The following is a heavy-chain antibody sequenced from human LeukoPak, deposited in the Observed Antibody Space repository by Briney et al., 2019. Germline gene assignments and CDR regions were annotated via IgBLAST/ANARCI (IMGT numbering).Heavy chain of an antibody. D-gene: IGHD3-9*01. Sequence: GGSLRLSCAASGFTFDDYAMHWVRQAPGKGLERVSGISWNSGSIGYADSVKGRFTISRDNAKNSLYLQMNSLRAEDTALYYCAKAATGYYDYYYYGMYVWGQGTTVTVSS. CDR3: AKAATGYYDYYYYGMYV. J-gene: IGHJ6*02. CDR1: GFTFDDYA. CDR2: ISWNSGSI. V-gene: IGHV3-9*01.